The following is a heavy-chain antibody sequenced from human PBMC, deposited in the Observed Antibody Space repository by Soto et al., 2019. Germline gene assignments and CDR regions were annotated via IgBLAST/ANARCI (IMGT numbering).Heavy chain of an antibody. V-gene: IGHV1-3*01. J-gene: IGHJ6*04. CDR2: INAGNGNT. Sequence: QVQLVQSGAEVKKPGASVKVSCKASGYTFTSYAMHWVRQAPGQRLEWMGWINAGNGNTKYSQKFQGRVTITRDTSASTAYMERSSLRSEDTAVYYCARHGSGSRSMCMEGWVKGTTVTFSA. D-gene: IGHD3-10*01. CDR1: GYTFTSYA. CDR3: ARHGSGSRSMCMEG.